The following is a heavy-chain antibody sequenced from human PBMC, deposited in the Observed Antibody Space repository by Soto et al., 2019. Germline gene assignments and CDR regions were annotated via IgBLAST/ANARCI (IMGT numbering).Heavy chain of an antibody. CDR3: SKGRGYSSGQLYFDY. CDR1: GYPFTSYA. J-gene: IGHJ4*02. V-gene: IGHV1-3*01. D-gene: IGHD6-19*01. CDR2: INAGNGNT. Sequence: ASVKVSFKASGYPFTSYAMHWVRQAPGQRLEWMGWINAGNGNTKYSQKFQGRVTITRDTSASTAYMELSSLRSEDTAVYYCSKGRGYSSGQLYFDYWGQGTLVTVS.